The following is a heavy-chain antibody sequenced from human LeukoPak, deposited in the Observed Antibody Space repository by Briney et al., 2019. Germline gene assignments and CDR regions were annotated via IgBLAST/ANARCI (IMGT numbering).Heavy chain of an antibody. CDR3: ARHKRYYGLSYYFDY. Sequence: SETLSLTCAVYGGSFSGYYWSWIRQPPGKGLEWIGEINHSGSTNYNPSLKSRVTISVDTSKNQFSLKLSSVTAADTAVYYCARHKRYYGLSYYFDYWGQGTLVTVSS. CDR1: GGSFSGYY. CDR2: INHSGST. D-gene: IGHD3-10*01. J-gene: IGHJ4*02. V-gene: IGHV4-34*01.